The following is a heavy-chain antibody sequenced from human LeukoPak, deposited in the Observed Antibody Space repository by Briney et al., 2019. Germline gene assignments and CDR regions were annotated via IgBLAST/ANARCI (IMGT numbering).Heavy chain of an antibody. CDR2: IRSKANSYAT. D-gene: IGHD3-22*01. CDR3: TRVKASASYYYYYYMDV. CDR1: GSTFSGSA. V-gene: IGHV3-73*01. Sequence: GGSLKLSCAASGSTFSGSAMHWVRQASGKGLEWVGRIRSKANSYATAYAASVKGRFTISRDDSKNTAYLQMNSLKTEDTAVYYCTRVKASASYYYYYYMDVWGKGTTVTVSS. J-gene: IGHJ6*03.